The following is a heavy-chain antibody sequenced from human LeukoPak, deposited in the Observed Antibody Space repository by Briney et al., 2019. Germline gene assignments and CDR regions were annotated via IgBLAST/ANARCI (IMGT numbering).Heavy chain of an antibody. D-gene: IGHD4-11*01. CDR3: ARGMRAHSNIPYFDY. Sequence: SQTLSLTCVISGDSVSSNSASWNWIRQSPSRGLEWLGRTYYKSKWYNDYAVSVKSRITITPDTSKKQFSLQHNSVTPGDTAVYYCARGMRAHSNIPYFDYWGQGSRVTVSS. CDR1: GDSVSSNSAS. V-gene: IGHV6-1*01. CDR2: TYYKSKWYN. J-gene: IGHJ4*02.